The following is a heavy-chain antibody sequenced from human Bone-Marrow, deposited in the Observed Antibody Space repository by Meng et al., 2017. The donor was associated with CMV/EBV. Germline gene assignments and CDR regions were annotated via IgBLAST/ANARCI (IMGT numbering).Heavy chain of an antibody. CDR3: ARGGEGQYYYGMDV. D-gene: IGHD3-16*01. CDR2: IYYSGST. CDR1: GGSNRNYY. Sequence: SETLSLTCAVYGPGGSNRNYYWNWIRQPPGKGLEWIGSIYYSGSTNYNPSLKSRVTISVDTSKNQFSLKLSSVTAADTAVYYCARGGEGQYYYGMDVWGQGTTVTVSS. V-gene: IGHV4-59*01. J-gene: IGHJ6*02.